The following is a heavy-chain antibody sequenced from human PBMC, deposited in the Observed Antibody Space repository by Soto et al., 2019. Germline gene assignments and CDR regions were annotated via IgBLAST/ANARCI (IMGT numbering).Heavy chain of an antibody. CDR2: IWYDGSNK. Sequence: SGGSLRLSCAASGFTFSSYGMHWVRQAPGKGLEWVAVIWYDGSNKYYADSVKGRFTISRDNSKNTLYLQMNSLRAEDTAVYYCARVASSSWYAGNATGMDVWGQGTTVTVSS. CDR1: GFTFSSYG. D-gene: IGHD6-13*01. CDR3: ARVASSSWYAGNATGMDV. J-gene: IGHJ6*02. V-gene: IGHV3-33*01.